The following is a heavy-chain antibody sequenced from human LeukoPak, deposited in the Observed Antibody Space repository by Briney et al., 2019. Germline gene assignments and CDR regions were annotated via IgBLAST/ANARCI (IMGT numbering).Heavy chain of an antibody. V-gene: IGHV4-34*01. CDR2: INHSGST. CDR3: ARFSYPGALTSSWQTRGPHPPQYFDY. J-gene: IGHJ4*02. Sequence: SETLSLTCAVYGGSFSGYYWSWSRQPPGKGLEWIGEINHSGSTNYNPSLKSRVTISVDTSKNQFSLRLSSVTAADPAVYYCARFSYPGALTSSWQTRGPHPPQYFDYWGQGTLVTVSS. D-gene: IGHD6-13*01. CDR1: GGSFSGYY.